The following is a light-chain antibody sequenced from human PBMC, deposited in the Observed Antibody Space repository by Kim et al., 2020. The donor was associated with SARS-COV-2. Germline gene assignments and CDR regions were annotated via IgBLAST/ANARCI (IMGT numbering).Light chain of an antibody. CDR2: SHN. CDR3: AAWDDSLNGWV. J-gene: IGLJ3*02. CDR1: SSNIGSNT. Sequence: ELTQPPSASGTPGQRVTISCSGRSSNIGSNTVNWYQHLPGTAPKLLIYSHNQRPSGVPDRFSASKSGTSASLAISGLQSEDESDYYCAAWDDSLNGWVFGGGTQLTVL. V-gene: IGLV1-44*01.